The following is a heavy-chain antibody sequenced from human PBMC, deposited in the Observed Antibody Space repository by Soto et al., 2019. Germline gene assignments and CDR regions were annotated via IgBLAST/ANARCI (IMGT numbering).Heavy chain of an antibody. CDR3: ARAIRRGGGFDY. D-gene: IGHD3-10*01. CDR1: GGSISSYY. CDR2: IYHRGTT. V-gene: IGHV4-59*01. J-gene: IGHJ4*02. Sequence: QVQLQESGPGLVKPSETLSLTCTVSGGSISSYYWCWIRQPPGKGLEWIGYIYHRGTTNYSPSLKSRVTISADMSKNQFSLKLGSVTAADSAVYYCARAIRRGGGFDYWGQGTLVTVSS.